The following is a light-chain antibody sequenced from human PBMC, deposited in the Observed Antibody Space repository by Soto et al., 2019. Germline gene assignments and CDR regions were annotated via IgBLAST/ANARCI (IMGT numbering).Light chain of an antibody. J-gene: IGLJ1*01. CDR3: GTWDSSLSASV. CDR1: SSNIGNNY. V-gene: IGLV1-51*01. Sequence: QSVLTQPPSASGTPGQRVTISCSGSSSNIGNNYVSWYQQLPGTAPKLLIYDNNKRPSGIPDRFSGSKSGTSATLGITGLQTGDEADYYCGTWDSSLSASVFGTGTKATVL. CDR2: DNN.